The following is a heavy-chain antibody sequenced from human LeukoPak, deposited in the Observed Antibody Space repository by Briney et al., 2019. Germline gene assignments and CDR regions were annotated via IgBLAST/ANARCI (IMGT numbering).Heavy chain of an antibody. CDR2: IYTSGST. J-gene: IGHJ6*03. CDR1: GGSISSYY. CDR3: AREGYDYGDYGRPNYYYYYMDV. V-gene: IGHV4-4*07. D-gene: IGHD4-17*01. Sequence: SETLSPTCTVSGGSISSYYWSWIRQPAGKGLEWIGRIYTSGSTNYNPSLKSRVTMSVDTSKNQFSLKLSSVTAADTAVYYCAREGYDYGDYGRPNYYYYYMDVWGKGTTVTVSS.